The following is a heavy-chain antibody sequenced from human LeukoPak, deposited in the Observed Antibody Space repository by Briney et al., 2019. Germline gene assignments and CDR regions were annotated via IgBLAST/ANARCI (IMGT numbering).Heavy chain of an antibody. D-gene: IGHD2-2*01. CDR2: MNPNSGNT. CDR3: ARHHESRYCSSTSCPTGWFDP. CDR1: GYTFTSYD. V-gene: IGHV1-8*01. Sequence: ASVKVSCKASGYTFTSYDINWVRQATGQGLEWMGWMNPNSGNTGYARKFQGRVTMTRNTSISTAYMELSSLRSEDTAVYYCARHHESRYCSSTSCPTGWFDPWGQGTLVTVSS. J-gene: IGHJ5*02.